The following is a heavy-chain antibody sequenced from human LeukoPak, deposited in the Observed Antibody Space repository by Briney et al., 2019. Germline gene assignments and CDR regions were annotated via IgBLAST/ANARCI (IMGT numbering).Heavy chain of an antibody. D-gene: IGHD3-10*01. CDR2: IYHSGST. V-gene: IGHV4-39*07. CDR3: ARGGVSYWDGSGSYYKRQVYLPIGGMDV. Sequence: SETLSLTCTVSGGSISSSSYYWGWIRQPPGKGLEWIGSIYHSGSTYYNPSLKSRVTISMDTTKNQFSLKLTSVTAADTAVYYCARGGVSYWDGSGSYYKRQVYLPIGGMDVWGQGTTVTASS. J-gene: IGHJ6*02. CDR1: GGSISSSSYY.